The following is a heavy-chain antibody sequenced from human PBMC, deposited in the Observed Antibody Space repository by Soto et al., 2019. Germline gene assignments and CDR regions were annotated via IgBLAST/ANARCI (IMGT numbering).Heavy chain of an antibody. D-gene: IGHD3-22*01. V-gene: IGHV4-39*01. Sequence: SETLSLTCGVSGASITTSSYFWAWIRQPPGKPLEWIGSLSFSGSTYYNPSLKSRVAISVDTSKNEFSLNLSSVAAADTAVYFCARSTLFYDNYFDSWGLGTLVTVSS. CDR3: ARSTLFYDNYFDS. CDR2: LSFSGST. J-gene: IGHJ4*02. CDR1: GASITTSSYF.